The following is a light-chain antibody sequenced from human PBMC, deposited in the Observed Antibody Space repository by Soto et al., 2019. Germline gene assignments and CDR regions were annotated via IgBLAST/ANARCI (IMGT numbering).Light chain of an antibody. J-gene: IGKJ2*01. V-gene: IGKV1-27*01. CDR2: AAS. Sequence: DIQMTQSPSSLSASVGDRVTITCRASQDINNYLAWYQQKPGNVPKLLIYAASSLQSRVPPRFSGSGSGTDFTLTISSLQPEDFATYYCQKYNSAPYTFGQGTKLDIK. CDR3: QKYNSAPYT. CDR1: QDINNY.